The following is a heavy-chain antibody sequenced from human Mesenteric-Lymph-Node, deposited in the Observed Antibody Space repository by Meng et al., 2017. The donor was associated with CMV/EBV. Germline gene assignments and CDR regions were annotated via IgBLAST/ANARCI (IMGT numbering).Heavy chain of an antibody. D-gene: IGHD6-19*01. J-gene: IGHJ5*02. CDR3: ARGAVAGTNWLDP. CDR2: INPHSGGT. Sequence: ASGYTFADYYMHWARQAPGQGLEWMGRINPHSGGTNYPQSFQGRVTLTRDTSISTAYMELSGLRSDDTAVYYCARGAVAGTNWLDPWGQGTLVTVSS. V-gene: IGHV1-2*06. CDR1: GYTFADYY.